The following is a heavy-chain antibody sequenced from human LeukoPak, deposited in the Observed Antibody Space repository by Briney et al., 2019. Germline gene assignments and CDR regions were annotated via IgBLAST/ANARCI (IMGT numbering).Heavy chain of an antibody. CDR1: GFTFSSYA. CDR3: ARDPSSGYQLLPFDY. J-gene: IGHJ4*02. D-gene: IGHD2-2*01. Sequence: GGSLRLSCAASGFTFSSYAMHWVRQAPGEGLEWVAVISYDGSNKYYADSVKGRFTISRDNSKNTLYLQMSSLRAEDTAVYYCARDPSSGYQLLPFDYWGQGTLVTVSS. CDR2: ISYDGSNK. V-gene: IGHV3-30*04.